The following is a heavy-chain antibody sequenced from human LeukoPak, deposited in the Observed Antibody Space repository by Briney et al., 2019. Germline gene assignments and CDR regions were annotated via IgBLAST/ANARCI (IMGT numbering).Heavy chain of an antibody. Sequence: PSETLSLTCPVSGGSVSSSDYYWGWIRQPPGKGLEWIGSFYYSGRTYYNPSLKSRLTISVDTSKNQFSLKLSSVTAADTAVYYCAACPSGELLTNWFDPWGQGTLVTVSS. CDR2: FYYSGRT. V-gene: IGHV4-39*01. CDR1: GGSVSSSDYY. CDR3: AACPSGELLTNWFDP. J-gene: IGHJ5*02. D-gene: IGHD3-10*01.